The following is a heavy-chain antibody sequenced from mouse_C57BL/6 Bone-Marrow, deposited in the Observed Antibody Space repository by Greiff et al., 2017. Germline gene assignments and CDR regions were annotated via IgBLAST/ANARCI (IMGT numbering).Heavy chain of an antibody. CDR1: GYTFTGYW. Sequence: QVQLKESGAELMKPGASVKLSCKATGYTFTGYWIEWVKQRPGHGLEWIGEILPGSGSTNYNEKFKGKATFAADTSSKTAYMRLSSLTTEDSAIYYGARRSYGSSSGYFDVWGTGTTVTVSS. J-gene: IGHJ1*03. D-gene: IGHD1-1*01. V-gene: IGHV1-9*01. CDR3: ARRSYGSSSGYFDV. CDR2: ILPGSGST.